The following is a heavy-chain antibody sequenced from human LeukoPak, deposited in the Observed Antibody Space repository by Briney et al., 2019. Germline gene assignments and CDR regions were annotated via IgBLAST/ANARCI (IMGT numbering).Heavy chain of an antibody. CDR1: GGSISTYY. Sequence: SETLSLACTVSGGSISTYYWSWIRQPPGKRLEWIGYIYSSEITNYNPSLKNRVTLSLDTSGNQFSLKVTSVTAADTAVYYCARCDSVTALDYWGQGTLVTVSS. CDR3: ARCDSVTALDY. V-gene: IGHV4-59*01. J-gene: IGHJ4*02. CDR2: IYSSEIT. D-gene: IGHD4-17*01.